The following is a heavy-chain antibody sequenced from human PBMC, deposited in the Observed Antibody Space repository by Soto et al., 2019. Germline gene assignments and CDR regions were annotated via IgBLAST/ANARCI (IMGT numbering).Heavy chain of an antibody. CDR2: IHHSGST. D-gene: IGHD6-19*01. V-gene: IGHV4-4*02. Sequence: QMQLQESGPGLVKPSETLSLTCAVSSASIISEQRWSWVRQPPGKGLEWIGEIHHSGSTNNNPSLRSXXTXSXDKSTTQFSLNLNSVTPADTAVYYCARSFGWYAIDQWGQGTLVIVSS. CDR1: SASIISEQR. J-gene: IGHJ4*02. CDR3: ARSFGWYAIDQ.